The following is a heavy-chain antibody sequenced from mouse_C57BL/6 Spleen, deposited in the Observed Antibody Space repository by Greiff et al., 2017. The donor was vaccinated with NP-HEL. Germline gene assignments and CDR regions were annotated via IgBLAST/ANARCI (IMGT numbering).Heavy chain of an antibody. CDR2: ISNGGGST. D-gene: IGHD2-3*01. J-gene: IGHJ3*01. Sequence: EVKLVESGGGLVQPGGSLKLSCAASGFTFSDYYMYWVRQTPEKRLEWVAYISNGGGSTYYPDTVKGRFTISRDNAKNTLYLQMSRLKSEDTAMYYCASPPDGYYGVLAYWGQGTLVTVSA. V-gene: IGHV5-12*01. CDR3: ASPPDGYYGVLAY. CDR1: GFTFSDYY.